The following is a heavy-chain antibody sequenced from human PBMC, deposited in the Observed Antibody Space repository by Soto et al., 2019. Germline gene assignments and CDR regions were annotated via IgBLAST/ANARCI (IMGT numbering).Heavy chain of an antibody. Sequence: QVQLVQSGAEVKKPGSSVKVSCKASGGTFSSYTISWVRQAPGQGLEWMGRIIPILGIAHYAQKFQGRVTITADKSTSTAYMELSSLRSEDTAVYYCARAGVVVVAATHKNWFDPWGQGTLVTVSS. V-gene: IGHV1-69*02. D-gene: IGHD2-15*01. CDR3: ARAGVVVVAATHKNWFDP. CDR1: GGTFSSYT. CDR2: IIPILGIA. J-gene: IGHJ5*02.